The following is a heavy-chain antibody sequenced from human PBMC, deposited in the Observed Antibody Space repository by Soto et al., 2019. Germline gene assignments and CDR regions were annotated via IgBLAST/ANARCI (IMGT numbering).Heavy chain of an antibody. CDR3: ARVGSIDYVWGSYRYTENFDY. CDR2: IKQDGSEK. D-gene: IGHD3-16*02. CDR1: GFTFSSYW. J-gene: IGHJ4*02. V-gene: IGHV3-7*01. Sequence: PGGSLRLSCAASGFTFSSYWMSWVRQAPGKGLEWVANIKQDGSEKYYVDSVKGRFTISRDNAKNSLYLQMNSLRAEDTAVYYCARVGSIDYVWGSYRYTENFDYWGQGTLVTVSS.